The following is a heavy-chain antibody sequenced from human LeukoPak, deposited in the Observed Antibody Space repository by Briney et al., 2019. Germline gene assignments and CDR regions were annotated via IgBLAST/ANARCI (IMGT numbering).Heavy chain of an antibody. CDR1: GFTFSSYS. CDR3: ARDVYYDSSGSIDTTGDAFDI. D-gene: IGHD3-22*01. CDR2: ISSSSSSYI. Sequence: NPGGSLRLSCAASGFTFSSYSMNWVRQAPGKGLEWVSSISSSSSSYIYYADSVKGRFTISRDNAKNSLYLQMNSLRAEDTAVYYCARDVYYDSSGSIDTTGDAFDIWGQGTMVTVSS. V-gene: IGHV3-21*01. J-gene: IGHJ3*02.